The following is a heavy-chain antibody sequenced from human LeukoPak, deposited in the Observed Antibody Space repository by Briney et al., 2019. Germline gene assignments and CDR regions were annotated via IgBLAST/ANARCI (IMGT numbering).Heavy chain of an antibody. CDR1: GFTFSSYG. CDR2: ISGSGGST. V-gene: IGHV3-23*01. D-gene: IGHD3-22*01. Sequence: GGTLRLSCAASGFTFSSYGMSWVRQAPGKGLEWVSAISGSGGSTYYADSVKGRFTISRDNSKNTLYLQMNSLRAEDTAVYYCAKDLNGDSAFDYWGQGTLVTVSS. CDR3: AKDLNGDSAFDY. J-gene: IGHJ4*02.